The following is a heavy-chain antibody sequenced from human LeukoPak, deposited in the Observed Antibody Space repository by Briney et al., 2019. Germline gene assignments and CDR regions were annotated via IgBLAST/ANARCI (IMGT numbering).Heavy chain of an antibody. Sequence: SQTLSLTCAISGDRVSSNSAAWSWIRQSPSRGLEWVGRTYYRSKWYNDYAVSVKSRITINPDTSKNQFSLQLNSVTPEDTAVYYCARGQQWLDDAFDIWGQGTMVSVSS. V-gene: IGHV6-1*01. CDR3: ARGQQWLDDAFDI. J-gene: IGHJ3*02. D-gene: IGHD6-19*01. CDR2: TYYRSKWYN. CDR1: GDRVSSNSAA.